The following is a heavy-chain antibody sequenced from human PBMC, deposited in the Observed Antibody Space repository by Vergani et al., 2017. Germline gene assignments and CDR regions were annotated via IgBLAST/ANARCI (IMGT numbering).Heavy chain of an antibody. D-gene: IGHD6-13*01. CDR1: GFSLSRFW. CDR2: ISPDGSAT. J-gene: IGHJ4*02. CDR3: AKDMRSSSWYLGY. V-gene: IGHV3-7*03. Sequence: EVQLVESGGGLVQPGGSLRLSCAASGFSLSRFWMSWVRQAPEKGLEWVAHISPDGSATSYVDSVKGRFTISRDNTKNSLYLQMNSLRAEDTALYYCAKDMRSSSWYLGYWGQGTLVTVSS.